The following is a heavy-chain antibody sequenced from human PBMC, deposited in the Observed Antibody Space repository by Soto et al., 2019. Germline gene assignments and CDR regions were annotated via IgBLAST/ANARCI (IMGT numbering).Heavy chain of an antibody. CDR2: IYHSGST. CDR1: GGSISSSNW. J-gene: IGHJ6*02. V-gene: IGHV4-4*02. D-gene: IGHD3-3*01. CDR3: ARGRTHYDFWSGYYRDSYYYGMDV. Sequence: QVQLQESGPGLVKPSGTLSLTCAVSGGSISSSNWWSWVRQPPGKGLEWIGEIYHSGSTNYNPSLKSRVTISVDKSKNQFCLKLRSVTAADTAVYYCARGRTHYDFWSGYYRDSYYYGMDVWGRGTAVTVSS.